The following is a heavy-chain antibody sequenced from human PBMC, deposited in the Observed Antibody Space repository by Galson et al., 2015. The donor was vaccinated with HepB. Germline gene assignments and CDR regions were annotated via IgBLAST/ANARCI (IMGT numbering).Heavy chain of an antibody. CDR2: ISGSGGST. CDR1: GLTFSSYA. J-gene: IGHJ6*02. V-gene: IGHV3-23*01. Sequence: SLRLSCAASGLTFSSYAMSWVRQAPGKGLEWVSAISGSGGSTYYADSVKGRFTISRDNSKNTLYLQMNSLRAEDTAVYYCAKDVRITIFGVVMHYGMDVWGQGTTVTVSS. CDR3: AKDVRITIFGVVMHYGMDV. D-gene: IGHD3-3*01.